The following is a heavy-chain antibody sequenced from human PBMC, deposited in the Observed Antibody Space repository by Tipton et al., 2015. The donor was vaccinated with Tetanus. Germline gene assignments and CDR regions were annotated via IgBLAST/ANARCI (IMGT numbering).Heavy chain of an antibody. CDR2: IYYNGNT. V-gene: IGHV4-39*07. D-gene: IGHD6-19*01. J-gene: IGHJ3*02. Sequence: GLVKPSETLPLTCTFSGASISNSDYYWGWIRQPPGKGLESIATIYYNGNTFYNSSLKSRVTISVDTSKNQFSLKLSSVTAADTAVYYCARIGWLQQNKPAFDIWGQGTVVTVSS. CDR3: ARIGWLQQNKPAFDI. CDR1: GASISNSDYY.